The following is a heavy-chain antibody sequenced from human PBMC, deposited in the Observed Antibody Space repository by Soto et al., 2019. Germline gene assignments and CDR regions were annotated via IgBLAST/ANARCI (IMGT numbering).Heavy chain of an antibody. CDR2: VYSGGAT. J-gene: IGHJ4*02. D-gene: IGHD3-10*01. CDR1: GLSISSKY. CDR3: VRGRYGSEIH. V-gene: IGHV3-53*04. Sequence: WGSLTLSRGAFGLSISSKYTTLVRLAPGKGLEWVSLVYSGGATHYAASVKGRFTISTHSSQNTLFLQMNSLRTEDTATYYCVRGRYGSEIHWGQGTKVTVSS.